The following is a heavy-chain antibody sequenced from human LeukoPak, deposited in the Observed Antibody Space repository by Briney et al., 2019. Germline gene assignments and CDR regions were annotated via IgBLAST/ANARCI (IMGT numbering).Heavy chain of an antibody. CDR3: ARAYQLLSFRFDP. Sequence: PSETLSLTCTVSGGSISSYYWSWIRQPPGKGLEWIGYTYYSGSTNYNPSLKSRVTISVDTSKNQFSLKLSSVTAADTAVYYCARAYQLLSFRFDPWGQGTLVTVSS. CDR2: TYYSGST. V-gene: IGHV4-59*01. CDR1: GGSISSYY. D-gene: IGHD2-2*01. J-gene: IGHJ5*02.